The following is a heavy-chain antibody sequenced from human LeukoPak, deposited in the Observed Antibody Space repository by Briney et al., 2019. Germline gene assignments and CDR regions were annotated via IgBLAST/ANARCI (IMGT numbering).Heavy chain of an antibody. Sequence: PSETLSLTCTVSGGSISSYYWSWIRQPPGKGLEWIGSIYYSGSTYYNPSLKSRVTISVDTSKNQFSLKLSSVTAADTAVYYCARVSWIQLWDAFDIWGQGTMVTVSS. CDR2: IYYSGST. CDR3: ARVSWIQLWDAFDI. CDR1: GGSISSYY. J-gene: IGHJ3*02. V-gene: IGHV4-39*07. D-gene: IGHD5-18*01.